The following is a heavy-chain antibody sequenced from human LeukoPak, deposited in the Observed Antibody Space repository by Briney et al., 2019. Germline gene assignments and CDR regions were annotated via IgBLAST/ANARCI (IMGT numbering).Heavy chain of an antibody. Sequence: GGSLRLSCAASGFTFSSYWMHGVRHAPGKGLVWVSRINSDGSSTSYADSVKGRFTISRDNAKNTLYLQMNSLRAEDTAVYYCAREGFAATPVSCWGQGTMVTVSS. CDR3: AREGFAATPVSC. CDR2: INSDGSST. J-gene: IGHJ3*01. D-gene: IGHD1-26*01. CDR1: GFTFSSYW. V-gene: IGHV3-74*01.